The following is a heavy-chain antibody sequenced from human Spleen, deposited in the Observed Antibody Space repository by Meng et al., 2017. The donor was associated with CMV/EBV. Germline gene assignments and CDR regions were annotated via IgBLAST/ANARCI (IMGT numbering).Heavy chain of an antibody. CDR1: GGSISSSSYY. Sequence: SETLSLTCTVSGGSISSSSYYWGWIRQPPGKGLEWIGSIYYSGSTYYNPSLKSRVTISVDTSKNQFSLKLSSVTAADTAVYYCARDGAAYTAYRYYFDYWGQGTLVTVSS. V-gene: IGHV4-39*07. D-gene: IGHD5-12*01. CDR2: IYYSGST. J-gene: IGHJ4*02. CDR3: ARDGAAYTAYRYYFDY.